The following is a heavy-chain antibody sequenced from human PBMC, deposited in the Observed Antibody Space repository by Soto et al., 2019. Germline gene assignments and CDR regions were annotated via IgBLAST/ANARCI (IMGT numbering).Heavy chain of an antibody. CDR2: IYYGGST. V-gene: IGHV4-30-4*01. D-gene: IGHD3-22*01. CDR1: GDSISTVHYY. Sequence: QVQLQESGPGLVKPSQTLSLTCAVSGDSISTVHYYWSWIRQPPGKGLEWIGYIYYGGSTYYNPSLRSRVTISTDTSKNQFSLKLSSVTAADTALYYCARGYYYESSAGPPGEWGQGTLVTVSS. J-gene: IGHJ4*02. CDR3: ARGYYYESSAGPPGE.